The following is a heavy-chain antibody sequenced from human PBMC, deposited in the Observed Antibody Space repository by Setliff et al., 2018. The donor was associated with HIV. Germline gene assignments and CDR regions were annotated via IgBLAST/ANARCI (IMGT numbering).Heavy chain of an antibody. Sequence: SETLSLTCSVSGYSINGAYYWDWVRQSPGKGLEWIVSMYRSGDTYYNPSLKSRVTMSLDASKNQFSLKLSSVTAADTVVYYCARGKGSGWYLRFDYWGQGTLVTVSS. CDR2: MYRSGDT. D-gene: IGHD6-19*01. CDR3: ARGKGSGWYLRFDY. V-gene: IGHV4-38-2*02. J-gene: IGHJ4*02. CDR1: GYSINGAYY.